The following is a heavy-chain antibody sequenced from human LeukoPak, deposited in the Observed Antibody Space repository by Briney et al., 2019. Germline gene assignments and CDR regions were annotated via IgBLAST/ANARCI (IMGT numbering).Heavy chain of an antibody. CDR2: ISGSGDNT. V-gene: IGHV3-23*01. CDR3: AKMKGHPLPKYYMDV. J-gene: IGHJ6*01. CDR1: GFTLSGFA. Sequence: GGSLRLSCAAPGFTLSGFAMSWVRRTPGKGLEWVSGISGSGDNTLYADSVKGRFTISRDNSKNTLYLEMNSLRAEDTAIYYCAKMKGHPLPKYYMDVWGQGTTVTVSS. D-gene: IGHD1-26*01.